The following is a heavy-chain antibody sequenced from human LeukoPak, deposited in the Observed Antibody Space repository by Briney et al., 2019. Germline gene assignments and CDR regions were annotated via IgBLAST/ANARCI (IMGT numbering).Heavy chain of an antibody. D-gene: IGHD6-6*01. CDR1: GYSISSGYY. Sequence: SETLSLTCTVSGYSISSGYYWGWIRQPPGKGLEWIGSSYHSGSTYYNPSLKSRVTISVDTSKNQFSLKLSSVTAADTAVYYCARGQLVRVYYYYYYMDVWGKGTTVTVSS. CDR2: SYHSGST. CDR3: ARGQLVRVYYYYYYMDV. V-gene: IGHV4-38-2*02. J-gene: IGHJ6*03.